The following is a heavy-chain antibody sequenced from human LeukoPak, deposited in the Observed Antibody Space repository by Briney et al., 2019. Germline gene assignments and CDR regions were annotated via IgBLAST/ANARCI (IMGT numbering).Heavy chain of an antibody. CDR3: ARVEWFGELSPFDI. CDR2: IYYSGST. D-gene: IGHD3-10*01. CDR1: GGSFSGYY. Sequence: SETLSLTCAVYGGSFSGYYWSWIRQPPGEGLEWIGYIYYSGSTNYNPSLKSRVTISVGTSKNQFSLKLSSVTAADTAVYYCARVEWFGELSPFDIWGQGTMVTVSS. V-gene: IGHV4-59*01. J-gene: IGHJ3*02.